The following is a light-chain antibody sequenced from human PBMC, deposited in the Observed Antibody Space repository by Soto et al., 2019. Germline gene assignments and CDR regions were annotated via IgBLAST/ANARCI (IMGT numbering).Light chain of an antibody. Sequence: EIVLTQSPATLSLSPGERATLSCRASQSVSSNLAWYQQKPGQAPRLLIYGASTRATGIPARFSGSGSGTEFTLTISSLHPEDFATYYCQQANSFPITFGQGTRLEIK. CDR1: QSVSSN. V-gene: IGKV3-15*01. CDR2: GAS. J-gene: IGKJ5*01. CDR3: QQANSFPIT.